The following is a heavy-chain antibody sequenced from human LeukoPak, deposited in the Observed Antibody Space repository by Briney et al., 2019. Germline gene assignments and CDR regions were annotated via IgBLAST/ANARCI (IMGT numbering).Heavy chain of an antibody. V-gene: IGHV1-69*05. Sequence: GSSVKVSCKASGGTFISYAISWVGQAPGQGGEWMGGIIPIFVTAYYSQQFQRRVTIPTDESTSTACMALSSLISEDTSVYYCAGFGPLPTWILLLPFDYWGQGTLVTVSS. D-gene: IGHD2/OR15-2a*01. CDR3: AGFGPLPTWILLLPFDY. J-gene: IGHJ4*02. CDR2: IIPIFVTA. CDR1: GGTFISYA.